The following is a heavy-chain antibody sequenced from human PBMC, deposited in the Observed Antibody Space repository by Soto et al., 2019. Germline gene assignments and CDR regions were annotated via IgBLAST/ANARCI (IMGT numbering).Heavy chain of an antibody. J-gene: IGHJ5*02. CDR3: VRDGTKTLRDWFDP. D-gene: IGHD1-1*01. CDR2: IYYSGNT. V-gene: IGHV4-30-4*01. CDR1: GESISSGDHY. Sequence: SETLSLTCTASGESISSGDHYWSWVRQSPGEGLEWIGFIYYSGNTYYNPSLKSRVMMSVDTSKKQFSLKLRSVTAADTAVYYCVRDGTKTLRDWFDPWGQGISVTVSS.